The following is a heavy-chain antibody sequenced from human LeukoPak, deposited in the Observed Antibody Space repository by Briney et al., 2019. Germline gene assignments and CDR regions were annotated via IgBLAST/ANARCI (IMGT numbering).Heavy chain of an antibody. D-gene: IGHD2-2*01. V-gene: IGHV1-46*01. CDR3: ARDRDSSTTAHWYFDL. Sequence: ASVKVSCKASGYTFTSYYMHWVRQAPGQGLEWMGIINPSGGSTSYTQKFQGRVTMTRDTSTSTVYMELSSLRSEDTAVYYCARDRDSSTTAHWYFDLWGRGTLVTVSS. CDR1: GYTFTSYY. J-gene: IGHJ2*01. CDR2: INPSGGST.